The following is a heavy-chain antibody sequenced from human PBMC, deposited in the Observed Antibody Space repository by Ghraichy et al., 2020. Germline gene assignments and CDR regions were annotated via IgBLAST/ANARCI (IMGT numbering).Heavy chain of an antibody. Sequence: LSLTCAASEFIFSNYAMTWVRQAPGKGLEWVSSISGSGDGTYYADSVKRRFTISRDNSKNTLYLQMNSLRADDTAVYYCAKASGHSTGWWVDYFDYWGQGALVTVSS. CDR1: EFIFSNYA. D-gene: IGHD6-19*01. V-gene: IGHV3-23*01. CDR2: ISGSGDGT. CDR3: AKASGHSTGWWVDYFDY. J-gene: IGHJ4*02.